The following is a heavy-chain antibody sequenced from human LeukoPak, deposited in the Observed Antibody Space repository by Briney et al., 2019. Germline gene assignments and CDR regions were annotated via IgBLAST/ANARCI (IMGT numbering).Heavy chain of an antibody. Sequence: GRSLRLSGEVSGFTFNNFYMHWARQAPGEGLVWVARINGDGRETNYADSVKGRFTISRDNAKKKLYLQMNSLRAEDTAVYYCVRVTENWGQGTLVTVSS. CDR2: INGDGRET. V-gene: IGHV3-74*01. CDR1: GFTFNNFY. CDR3: VRVTEN. J-gene: IGHJ1*01.